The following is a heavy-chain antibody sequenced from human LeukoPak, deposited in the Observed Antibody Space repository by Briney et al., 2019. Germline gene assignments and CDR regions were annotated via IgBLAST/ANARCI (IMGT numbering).Heavy chain of an antibody. D-gene: IGHD2-2*01. CDR1: GFTFSSYG. CDR2: IWYDGSNK. CDR3: ARDSLDIVVVPAAPEGTDYYYYYGMDV. V-gene: IGHV3-33*01. J-gene: IGHJ6*04. Sequence: GRSLRLSCAASGFTFSSYGMHWVRQAPGKGLERVSVIWYDGSNKNYADSVKSRFTISRDNSKNTLYLQMNSVRAEDTAVYYCARDSLDIVVVPAAPEGTDYYYYYGMDVWGKGTTVTVSS.